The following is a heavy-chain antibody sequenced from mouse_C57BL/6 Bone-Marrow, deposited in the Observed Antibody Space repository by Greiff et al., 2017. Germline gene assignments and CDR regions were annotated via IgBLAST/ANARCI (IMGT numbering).Heavy chain of an antibody. J-gene: IGHJ2*01. CDR1: GYTFTSYW. CDR2: IYPGGGYT. Sequence: QVQLQQPGAELVKPGASVKMSCKASGYTFTSYWITWVKQRPGHGLEWIGDIYPGGGYTNYNEKFKGKATLTADKSSSTAYMQRSSLTSEDSAVYYWARSIYGSSYFDYWGQGTTLTVSA. D-gene: IGHD1-1*01. CDR3: ARSIYGSSYFDY. V-gene: IGHV1-55*01.